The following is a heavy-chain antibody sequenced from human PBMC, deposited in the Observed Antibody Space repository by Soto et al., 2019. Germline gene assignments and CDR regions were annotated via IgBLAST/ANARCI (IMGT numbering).Heavy chain of an antibody. Sequence: QVQLVQSGAEVKRSWASVKVSCKASGYTFTSYGISWVRQAPGQGLEWMGWISPSNGNTNFAQKFRGRVTLTTDTTPRTTHLEARGLKTDDTAVYYCARDPTATPCDYWGQGTLVTVSS. CDR3: ARDPTATPCDY. J-gene: IGHJ4*02. V-gene: IGHV1-18*01. CDR2: ISPSNGNT. D-gene: IGHD2-21*02. CDR1: GYTFTSYG.